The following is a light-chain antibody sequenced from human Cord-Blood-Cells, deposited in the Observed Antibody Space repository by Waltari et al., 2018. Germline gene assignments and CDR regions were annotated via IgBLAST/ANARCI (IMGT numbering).Light chain of an antibody. J-gene: IGKJ4*01. CDR1: QSLLHSNGYNY. CDR2: WVS. Sequence: DIVMTQSPLSLPVTPGEPASISCRSSQSLLHSNGYNYLDWYLQKPGPSPQLLIYWVSSRASGVPDRFSGSGSGTDFTRKISRVEAEYVGVYYCMQALQTPPLFGGGTKVEIK. CDR3: MQALQTPPL. V-gene: IGKV2-28*01.